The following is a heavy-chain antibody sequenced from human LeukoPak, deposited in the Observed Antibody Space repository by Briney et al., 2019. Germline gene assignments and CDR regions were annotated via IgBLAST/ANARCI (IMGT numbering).Heavy chain of an antibody. CDR2: INTNTGNP. J-gene: IGHJ4*02. Sequence: ASVTVSCKASGYTFTSYAMNWVRQAPGQGLEWMGWINTNTGNPTYAQGFTGRFVFSLGTSVSTAYLQISSLKAEDTAVYYCAIHDYIVGVLFDYWGQGTLVTVSS. D-gene: IGHD4-11*01. CDR1: GYTFTSYA. V-gene: IGHV7-4-1*02. CDR3: AIHDYIVGVLFDY.